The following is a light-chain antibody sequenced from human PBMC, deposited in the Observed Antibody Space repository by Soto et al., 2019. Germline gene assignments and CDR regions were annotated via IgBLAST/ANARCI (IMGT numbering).Light chain of an antibody. Sequence: IQMTQSPSSLSASVGDRLTIISRASQSISNSLNWYQRTPGKAPHLLIYAASSLQSGVPSSISGAGSATDFPLTISRLQPEDFATYFCQHTYSSAKFGQGTKVDIK. J-gene: IGKJ1*01. CDR1: QSISNS. CDR3: QHTYSSAK. CDR2: AAS. V-gene: IGKV1-39*01.